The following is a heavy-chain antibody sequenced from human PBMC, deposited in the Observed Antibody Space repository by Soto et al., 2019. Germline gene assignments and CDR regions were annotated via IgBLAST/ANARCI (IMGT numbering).Heavy chain of an antibody. V-gene: IGHV2-5*02. CDR2: IYWDADK. Sequence: QITLNESGPTVVNPAETLTLTCTFSGFSLTTSGVGVGWIRQSPGKAPEWLALIYWDADKRYSASLKSRLTITKDTSKNQVVLTMASVDPADTATYYCAHRILRTVFGLVTTTAIYFDFWGQGTPVVVSS. CDR1: GFSLTTSGVG. D-gene: IGHD3-3*01. CDR3: AHRILRTVFGLVTTTAIYFDF. J-gene: IGHJ4*02.